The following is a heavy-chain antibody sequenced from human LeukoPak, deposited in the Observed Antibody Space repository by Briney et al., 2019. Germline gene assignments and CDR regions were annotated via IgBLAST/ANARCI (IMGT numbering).Heavy chain of an antibody. Sequence: PSETLSLTCTVSGGSISSSSHYWSWIRQPPGKGLEWIGYIYYSGSTNYNPSLKSRVTISVDTSKNQFSLKLSSVTAADTAVYYCARVGLSVRGPDIWGQGTLVTVSS. CDR2: IYYSGST. CDR3: ARVGLSVRGPDI. V-gene: IGHV4-61*01. J-gene: IGHJ4*02. CDR1: GGSISSSSHY. D-gene: IGHD3-10*01.